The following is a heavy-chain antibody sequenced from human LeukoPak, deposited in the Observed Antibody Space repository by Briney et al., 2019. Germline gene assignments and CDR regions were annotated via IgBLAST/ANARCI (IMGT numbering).Heavy chain of an antibody. V-gene: IGHV3-21*01. Sequence: GGSLRLSCAAFGFTFSSYCMNWVRQAPGKGLEWVSSTTSSSSYIYYADSVKGRFTISRDNAKNSLYLQMNSLRAEDTAVYYCARASASGGHYYFDYWGQGTLVTVSS. J-gene: IGHJ4*02. CDR3: ARASASGGHYYFDY. CDR2: TTSSSSYI. CDR1: GFTFSSYC. D-gene: IGHD3-10*01.